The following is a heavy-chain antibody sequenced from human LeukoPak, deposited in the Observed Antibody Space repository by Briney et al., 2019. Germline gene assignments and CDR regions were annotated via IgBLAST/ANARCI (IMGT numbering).Heavy chain of an antibody. CDR3: ARGLYDFWSGYYVPYYYGMDV. V-gene: IGHV4-4*07. J-gene: IGHJ6*02. Sequence: PSETLSLTCTVSGGSISSDYWSWIRQPAGKGLEWIGRIYTSGSTNYNPPLKSRVTMSVAASKNQFSMKLRSVTAAETAVYYCARGLYDFWSGYYVPYYYGMDVWGQGTTVTVSS. D-gene: IGHD3-3*01. CDR2: IYTSGST. CDR1: GGSISSDY.